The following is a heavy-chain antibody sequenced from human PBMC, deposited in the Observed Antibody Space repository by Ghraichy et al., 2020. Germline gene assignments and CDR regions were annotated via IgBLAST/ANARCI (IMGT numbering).Heavy chain of an antibody. Sequence: GGSLRPSCAASGFTFSTDGMNWVRQPPGKGLEWISYISGSSSTIHYADSVKGRFTISRDNAKNSVFLQMNSRRVEETALYYCVRRIDSWGQGPLVTVSS. CDR2: ISGSSSTI. V-gene: IGHV3-48*01. CDR1: GFTFSTDG. CDR3: VRRIDS. J-gene: IGHJ5*01.